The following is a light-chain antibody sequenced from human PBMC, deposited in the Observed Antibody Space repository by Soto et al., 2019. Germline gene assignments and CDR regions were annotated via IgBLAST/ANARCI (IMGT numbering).Light chain of an antibody. Sequence: DIQMTQSPSSLSASVGDIVTITCRASQGVSNYLGWYQQKPGKPPKLLIYAASTLQSGVPSWFIGSGSATDFSLTISSLHPEGVATEDCPKYNSPPFTFGGGTKVEMK. CDR1: QGVSNY. CDR3: PKYNSPPFT. J-gene: IGKJ4*01. CDR2: AAS. V-gene: IGKV1-27*01.